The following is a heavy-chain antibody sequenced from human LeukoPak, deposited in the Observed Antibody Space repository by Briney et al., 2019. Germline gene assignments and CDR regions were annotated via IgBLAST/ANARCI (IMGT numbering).Heavy chain of an antibody. Sequence: PAETLSLTCAVYGGSFRGYYWSWIRQPPGKGLEWTGEIHYTGATNYKPSLKSRVTISGDPSKNQFSLRVSSVTAADTAVYYCARGVLGPYYFDLWGRGTLVTVSS. V-gene: IGHV4-34*01. D-gene: IGHD7-27*01. CDR3: ARGVLGPYYFDL. CDR1: GGSFRGYY. CDR2: IHYTGAT. J-gene: IGHJ2*01.